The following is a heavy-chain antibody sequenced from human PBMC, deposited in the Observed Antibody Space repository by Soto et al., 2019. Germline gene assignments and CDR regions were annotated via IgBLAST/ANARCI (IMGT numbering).Heavy chain of an antibody. CDR2: INAGNGNT. D-gene: IGHD1-26*01. CDR3: ARRDSGRFYYYGMDV. V-gene: IGHV1-3*01. J-gene: IGHJ6*02. CDR1: GYTFTSYA. Sequence: QVQLVQSGAEVKKPGASVKVSCKASGYTFTSYAMHWVRQAPGQRLEWMGWINAGNGNTKYSQKFQGRVTITRDTSASTAYMELSSLRSEDTAVYYCARRDSGRFYYYGMDVWGQGTTVTVSS.